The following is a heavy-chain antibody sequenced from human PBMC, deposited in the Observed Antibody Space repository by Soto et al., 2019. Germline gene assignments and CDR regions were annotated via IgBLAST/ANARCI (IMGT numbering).Heavy chain of an antibody. V-gene: IGHV1-46*03. J-gene: IGHJ5*01. CDR2: INPSGGST. CDR1: GYTFTSCY. CDR3: ARDPSTAYSSSWYDS. Sequence: ASVKVSCKASGYTFTSCYIHWVRQAPGQGLEWMGIINPSGGSTSYAQKFQGRVTMTRDTSTSTVYMELNSLRSEDTAVYYCARDPSTAYSSSWYDSWGQGTLVTVS. D-gene: IGHD6-13*01.